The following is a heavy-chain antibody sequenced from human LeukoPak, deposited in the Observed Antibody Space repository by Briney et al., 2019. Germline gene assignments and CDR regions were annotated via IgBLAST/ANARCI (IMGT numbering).Heavy chain of an antibody. CDR2: ISYDGSNK. J-gene: IGHJ4*02. V-gene: IGHV3-30*18. CDR3: AKGDSSSVNY. Sequence: PGRSLRLSCAASGFTFSSYGMHWVRLAPGKGLEWVAVISYDGSNKYYADSVKGRFTISRDNSKNTLYLQMNSLRAEDTAVYYCAKGDSSSVNYWGQGTLVTVSS. D-gene: IGHD6-13*01. CDR1: GFTFSSYG.